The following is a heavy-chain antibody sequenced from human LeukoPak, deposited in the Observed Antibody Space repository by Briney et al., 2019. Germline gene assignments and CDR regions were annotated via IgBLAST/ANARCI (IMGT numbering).Heavy chain of an antibody. V-gene: IGHV4-39*07. J-gene: IGHJ4*02. CDR2: IHYGGTT. CDR1: DGSISSSGYY. D-gene: IGHD5-24*01. CDR3: ARGNRRNGYNSAFDN. Sequence: SETLSLTCTVSDGSISSSGYYWGWIRQPPGKGLEWIGCIHYGGTTYYNPSLKSRVTISADTSKSQFSLRLSSVTAADTAVYYGARGNRRNGYNSAFDNWGQGTPVTVSS.